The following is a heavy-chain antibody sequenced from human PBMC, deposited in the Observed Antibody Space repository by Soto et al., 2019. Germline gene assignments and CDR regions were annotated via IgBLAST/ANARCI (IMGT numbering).Heavy chain of an antibody. CDR2: IYNGGRT. CDR3: ARAPVGMDSINFFDH. D-gene: IGHD2-8*01. J-gene: IGHJ4*02. Sequence: SETLSLTCTVSGDSISSDGYHWSWIRQSPGKGLEWIGYIYNGGRTFYRPSLESRINMSLDATKNSYSLRLTSVTAADTAVYYCARAPVGMDSINFFDHWGQGILVTISS. CDR1: GDSISSDGYH. V-gene: IGHV4-30-4*01.